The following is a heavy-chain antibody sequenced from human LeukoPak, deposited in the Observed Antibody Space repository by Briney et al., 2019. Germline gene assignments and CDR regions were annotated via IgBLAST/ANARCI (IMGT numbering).Heavy chain of an antibody. CDR2: LSGSGGST. J-gene: IGHJ4*02. CDR1: GFSFSSYA. V-gene: IGHV3-23*01. Sequence: PGGSLRLSCAASGFSFSSYAMSWVRQAPGKGLEWVSGLSGSGGSTNSADSVKGRFTISRDNSENTLYLQMNSLRAEDTAIYYCAKDLTIFGVGSAFDHWGQGTLVTVSS. D-gene: IGHD3-3*01. CDR3: AKDLTIFGVGSAFDH.